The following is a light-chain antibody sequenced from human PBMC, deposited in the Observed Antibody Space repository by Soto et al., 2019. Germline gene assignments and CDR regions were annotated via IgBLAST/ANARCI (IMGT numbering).Light chain of an antibody. J-gene: IGKJ2*01. CDR1: QSVSSSY. V-gene: IGKV3-20*01. CDR2: GAS. CDR3: QQYGSSPHT. Sequence: EIVLTQSPGTLSLSPGERATLSCRASQSVSSSYLAWYQQKPGQAPRLLIYGASSRATGIPDRFSGSGSGTDFTLTLSRLGPEDFAVYYCQQYGSSPHTFGQGTKLEIK.